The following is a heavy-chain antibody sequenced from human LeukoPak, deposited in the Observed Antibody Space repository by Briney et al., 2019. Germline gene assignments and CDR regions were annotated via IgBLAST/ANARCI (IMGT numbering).Heavy chain of an antibody. V-gene: IGHV4-59*01. CDR2: IYYSGST. J-gene: IGHJ4*02. CDR1: GCSISNYY. D-gene: IGHD5-12*01. Sequence: SEPLSLSCTFSGCSISNYYWNWLRQPPGKGLEWIGYIYYSGSTKYNPSLKSRVTMSLDTSKKQFSLRLTSVTAADTAVYYCARGFDSKSAYFDYWGLGTLVTASS. CDR3: ARGFDSKSAYFDY.